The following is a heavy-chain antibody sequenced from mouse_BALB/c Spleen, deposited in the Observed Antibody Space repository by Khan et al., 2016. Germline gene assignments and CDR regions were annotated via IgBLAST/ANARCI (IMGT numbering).Heavy chain of an antibody. CDR2: IDPANGDT. J-gene: IGHJ2*01. CDR3: APIYDGYYRY. Sequence: VQLKQSGAELVKPGASVKLSCTASGFNIKDTFLHWVKQRPEQGLEWLGRIDPANGDTKYDPNFQGKATITADTYSNTAYLHLSSLTSEDTAVYYCAPIYDGYYRYWGQGTTLTVSS. D-gene: IGHD2-3*01. V-gene: IGHV14-3*02. CDR1: GFNIKDTF.